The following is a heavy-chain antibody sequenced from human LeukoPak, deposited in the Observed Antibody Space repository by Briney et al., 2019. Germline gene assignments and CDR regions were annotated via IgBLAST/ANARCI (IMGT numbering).Heavy chain of an antibody. D-gene: IGHD5-24*01. CDR2: ISPDGTNI. CDR1: GFTFRSYS. J-gene: IGHJ4*02. V-gene: IGHV3-30-3*01. CDR3: SRDGEHGYNDIDF. Sequence: GGSLRLSCAASGFTFRSYSMHWVRQAPVRGLESVAVISPDGTNIYYAGSVKGRFTISRDNSENTLYLQMNSLRAEDTALYYCSRDGEHGYNDIDFWGQGNPGHRLL.